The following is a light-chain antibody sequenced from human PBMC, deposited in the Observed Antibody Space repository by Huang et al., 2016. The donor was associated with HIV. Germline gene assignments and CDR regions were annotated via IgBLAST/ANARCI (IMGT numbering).Light chain of an antibody. V-gene: IGKV3-11*01. CDR1: QSVTNY. CDR2: DAS. J-gene: IGKJ4*01. Sequence: EVVLTQSPATLSLSPGERATLSCRASQSVTNYLACYQQKPGKPPRLLIYDASNRATGVPARFSGSGSGTDFTLTISSLEPEDFAVYYCQQRGNWPPVTFGGGTKVEIK. CDR3: QQRGNWPPVT.